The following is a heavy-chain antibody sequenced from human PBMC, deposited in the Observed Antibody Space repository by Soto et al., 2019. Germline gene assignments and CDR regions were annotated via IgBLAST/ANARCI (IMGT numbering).Heavy chain of an antibody. Sequence: ESLKISCKGSGYRFTNNWIGWVRQMPGKGLEWMGIIYPGDSDTRYSPSFQGQVTISADKSISTTYLQWSSLKASDTAMYYCASSYYYGAGSYFDAFDIWGQGTMVTVSS. CDR2: IYPGDSDT. CDR1: GYRFTNNW. CDR3: ASSYYYGAGSYFDAFDI. V-gene: IGHV5-51*01. D-gene: IGHD3-10*01. J-gene: IGHJ3*02.